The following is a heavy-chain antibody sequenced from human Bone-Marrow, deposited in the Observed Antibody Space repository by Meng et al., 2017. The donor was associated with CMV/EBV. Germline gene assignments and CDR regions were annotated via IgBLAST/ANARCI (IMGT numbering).Heavy chain of an antibody. CDR1: GFTFSTFW. CDR3: ARGIGQQLGLPLDY. V-gene: IGHV3-74*01. D-gene: IGHD6-13*01. J-gene: IGHJ4*02. CDR2: INSDGSSI. Sequence: GESLKISCAASGFTFSTFWMHWVRQAPGKGLAWLSRINSDGSSINYADSVKGRFTISRDNAKNTVFLQMNSLRAEDTAVYYCARGIGQQLGLPLDYWGQGTVVTVS.